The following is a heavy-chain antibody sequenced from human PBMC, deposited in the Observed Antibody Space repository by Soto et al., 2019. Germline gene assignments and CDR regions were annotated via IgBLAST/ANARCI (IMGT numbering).Heavy chain of an antibody. J-gene: IGHJ3*02. CDR2: INHSGST. Sequence: QVQLQQWGAGLLKPSETLSLTCAVYGGSFSGYYWSWIRQPPGKGLEGIGEINHSGSTNYNPSLKSRGTISLHPSKNPFSLKLSSVTAADTAVYYCARPGMDYYGHDAFDIWGQGTMVTVSS. D-gene: IGHD3-10*01. V-gene: IGHV4-34*01. CDR1: GGSFSGYY. CDR3: ARPGMDYYGHDAFDI.